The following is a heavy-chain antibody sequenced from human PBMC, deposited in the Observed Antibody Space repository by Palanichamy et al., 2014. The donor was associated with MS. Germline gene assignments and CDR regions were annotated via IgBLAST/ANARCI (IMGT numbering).Heavy chain of an antibody. Sequence: VQLQXRGGRTVEAFRRPCPSPALSMVGPSVVTTGAGSASPHGRGLEWIGEINHSGSTNYNPSLKSRVTISVDTSKNQFSLKLSSVTAADTAVYYCARHRPTTYYYGSGSYSYFTTSSNWFDPWGQGTLVTVSS. J-gene: IGHJ5*02. V-gene: IGHV4-34*01. D-gene: IGHD3-10*01. CDR3: ARHRPTTYYYGSGSYSYFTTSSNWFDP. CDR2: INHSGST. CDR1: VGPSVVTT.